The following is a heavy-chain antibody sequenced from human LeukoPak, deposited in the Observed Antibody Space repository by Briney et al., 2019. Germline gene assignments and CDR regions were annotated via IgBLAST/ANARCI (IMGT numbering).Heavy chain of an antibody. V-gene: IGHV4-4*07. CDR1: GASISSYY. CDR3: ARDLSGSLYFDY. CDR2: LYISGST. Sequence: SETLSLTCTVSGASISSYYYNWIRQTAGRGLEWIGRLYISGSTDYNPSLKSRVTISVGTSKNQFSLKLSSVTAADTAVYFCARDLSGSLYFDYWGQGVLVTVSS. D-gene: IGHD3-10*01. J-gene: IGHJ4*02.